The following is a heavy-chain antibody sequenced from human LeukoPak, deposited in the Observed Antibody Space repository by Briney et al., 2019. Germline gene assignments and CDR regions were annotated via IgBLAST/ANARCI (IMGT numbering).Heavy chain of an antibody. V-gene: IGHV4-4*07. D-gene: IGHD3-9*01. CDR2: IYTSGST. J-gene: IGHJ4*02. CDR3: AGQDFDWLLVFDY. CDR1: GGSLSSYY. Sequence: PSETLSLTCTVSGGSLSSYYWNWIRQPAGKGLEWIGRIYTSGSTNYNPSLKSRVTMSVDTSKNQFSLKLSSVTAADTAVYYCAGQDFDWLLVFDYWGQGTLVTVSS.